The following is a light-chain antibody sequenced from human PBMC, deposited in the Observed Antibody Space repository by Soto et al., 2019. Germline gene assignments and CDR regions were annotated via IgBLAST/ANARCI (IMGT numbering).Light chain of an antibody. CDR3: CSYSYGSTLV. CDR2: EGD. J-gene: IGLJ2*01. CDR1: SSDVGSYNL. Sequence: QSALTQPASVSGSSGQSITISCTGTSSDVGSYNLVSWHQQHPGKAPKPIIYEGDKRPSGVSNRFSGSKSGNTASLTISGLQAEDEADYYCCSYSYGSTLVFGGGTKVTVL. V-gene: IGLV2-23*01.